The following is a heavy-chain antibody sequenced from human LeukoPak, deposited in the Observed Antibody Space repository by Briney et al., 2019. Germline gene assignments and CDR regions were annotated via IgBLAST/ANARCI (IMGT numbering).Heavy chain of an antibody. V-gene: IGHV1-69*13. CDR3: ARVARTPDYGDYFDY. CDR1: GGTFSGYA. CDR2: IIPIFGTA. D-gene: IGHD4-17*01. J-gene: IGHJ4*02. Sequence: ASVKVSCKASGGTFSGYAISWVRQAPGQGLEWMGGIIPIFGTANYAQKFQGRVTITADESTSTAYMELSSLRSEDTAVYYCARVARTPDYGDYFDYWGQGTLVTVSS.